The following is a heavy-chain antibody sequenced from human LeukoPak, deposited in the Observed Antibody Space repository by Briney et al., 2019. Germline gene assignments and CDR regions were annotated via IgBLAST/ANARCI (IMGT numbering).Heavy chain of an antibody. V-gene: IGHV4-59*01. CDR2: IYDSGST. CDR3: ARVGGTNYYYYGMDV. CDR1: GDSISSFY. D-gene: IGHD3-10*01. Sequence: SETLSLTCTVSGDSISSFYWSWIRQPPGKGLEWIGYIYDSGSTNYNPSLKSRVTISVDTSKNQFSLKLSSVTAADMAVYYCARVGGTNYYYYGMDVWGQGTTVAVSS. J-gene: IGHJ6*02.